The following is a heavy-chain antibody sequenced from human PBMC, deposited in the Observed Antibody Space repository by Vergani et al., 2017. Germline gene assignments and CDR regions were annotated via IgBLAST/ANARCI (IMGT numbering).Heavy chain of an antibody. V-gene: IGHV1-69*01. CDR2: IIPIFGTA. CDR1: GGTFSSYA. D-gene: IGHD3-22*01. CDR3: ARVVYDSSGYYLGGFDP. J-gene: IGHJ5*02. Sequence: QVQLVQSGAEVKKPGSSVKVSCKASGGTFSSYAISWVRQAPGQGLEWMGGIIPIFGTANYAQKFQGRVAITADESTSTAYMELSSLRSDDTAVYYCARVVYDSSGYYLGGFDPWGQGTLVTVSS.